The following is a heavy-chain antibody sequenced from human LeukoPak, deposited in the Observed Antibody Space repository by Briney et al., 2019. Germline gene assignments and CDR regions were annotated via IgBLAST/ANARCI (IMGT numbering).Heavy chain of an antibody. Sequence: PGGSLRLSCAASGVSFSDYYMTWIRQAPGKGLEWVSSISSDGGAMYYADSVKGRFTISRDNARNSLYLQMNSLSAEDTAVYFCARAALLTGGGYRFDYWGQGTLVTVSS. CDR2: ISSDGGAM. CDR1: GVSFSDYY. D-gene: IGHD3-16*01. J-gene: IGHJ4*02. CDR3: ARAALLTGGGYRFDY. V-gene: IGHV3-11*01.